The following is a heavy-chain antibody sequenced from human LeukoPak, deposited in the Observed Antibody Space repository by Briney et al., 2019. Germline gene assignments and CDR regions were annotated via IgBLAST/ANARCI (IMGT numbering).Heavy chain of an antibody. CDR1: GFTFSSYA. D-gene: IGHD2-21*02. CDR3: AKDPHIVVVTALVDY. CDR2: ISGSGGST. Sequence: PGASLRLSCAASGFTFSSYAMSWVRQAPGKGPEWVSAISGSGGSTYYADSVKGRFTISRDNSKNTLYLQMNSLRAEDTAVYYCAKDPHIVVVTALVDYWGQGTLVTVSS. V-gene: IGHV3-23*01. J-gene: IGHJ4*02.